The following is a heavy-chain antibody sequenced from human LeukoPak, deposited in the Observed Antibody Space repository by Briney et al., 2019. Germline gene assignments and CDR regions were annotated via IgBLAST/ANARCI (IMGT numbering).Heavy chain of an antibody. CDR2: IYPSDSDT. V-gene: IGHV5-51*01. Sequence: GESLKISCKGSGYSFTSNWIGWVRQMPGKALEWMGTIYPSDSDTRYSPSFQGQVTISADKSITTAYLQWSSLKASDTAMYYCARHGSGYPIHYWGQGTLVTVSS. J-gene: IGHJ4*02. CDR1: GYSFTSNW. D-gene: IGHD5-12*01. CDR3: ARHGSGYPIHY.